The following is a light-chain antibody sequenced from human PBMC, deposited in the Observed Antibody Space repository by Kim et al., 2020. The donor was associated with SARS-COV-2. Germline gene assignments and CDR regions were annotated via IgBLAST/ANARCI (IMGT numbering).Light chain of an antibody. J-gene: IGLJ3*02. CDR3: YSAADNNRV. V-gene: IGLV3-27*01. CDR2: KDS. Sequence: VSPRQTAETICTRNVLTKKYARWVQQKPGRAPVLVIYKDSGRPTEIPGGFSGTSSETTDTVTIVGAQVEDEADYYCYSAADNNRVFRGGTKL. CDR1: VLTKKY.